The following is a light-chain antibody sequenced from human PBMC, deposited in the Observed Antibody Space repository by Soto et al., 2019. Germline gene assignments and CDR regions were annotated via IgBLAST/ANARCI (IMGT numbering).Light chain of an antibody. J-gene: IGKJ5*01. Sequence: IQLTQSPSSVSGSVGDRVTITCRASQDISSWLAWYQQKPGKAPKLLISAASTLQSGVPSRFSGSGSGTDFTLIISSLQPEDFATYYCQQSNSFPITFGQGTRPDIQ. V-gene: IGKV1-12*01. CDR3: QQSNSFPIT. CDR2: AAS. CDR1: QDISSW.